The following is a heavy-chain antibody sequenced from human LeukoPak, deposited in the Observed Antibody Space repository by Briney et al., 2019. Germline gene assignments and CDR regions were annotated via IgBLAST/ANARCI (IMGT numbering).Heavy chain of an antibody. D-gene: IGHD2-2*01. CDR3: AREDCSSTSCYPVDY. J-gene: IGHJ4*02. CDR1: GYTFTSYD. Sequence: ASVKVSCKASGYTFTSYDINWVRQPTGQGLEWMGWMNPNSGNTGYAQKFQGRVTMTRNTSISTAYMELSSLRSEDTAVYYCAREDCSSTSCYPVDYWGQGTLVTVSS. CDR2: MNPNSGNT. V-gene: IGHV1-8*01.